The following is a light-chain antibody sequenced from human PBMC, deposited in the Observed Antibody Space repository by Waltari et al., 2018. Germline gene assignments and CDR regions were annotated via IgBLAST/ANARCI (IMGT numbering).Light chain of an antibody. Sequence: DIVLTQSPDYLAVSRGEGATINSNYVQSILYNSNDKNYLAWYQQTPGQPPKLLIYWASTRQSGVPDRFSGSGSGTDFTLTISSLQAEDVAVYYCQQYCRRRTFGQGTKVEI. V-gene: IGKV4-1*01. J-gene: IGKJ1*01. CDR3: QQYCRRRT. CDR1: QSILYNSNDKNY. CDR2: WAS.